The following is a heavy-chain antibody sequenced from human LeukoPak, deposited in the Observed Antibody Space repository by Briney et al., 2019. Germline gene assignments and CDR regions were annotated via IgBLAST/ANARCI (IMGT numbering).Heavy chain of an antibody. J-gene: IGHJ6*03. Sequence: GGSLRLSCAASGFTFSSYGMHWVRQAPGKGLEWVAVIWYDGSNEYYADSVKGPFTISRGNSKNTLYLQMSSLRAEDTAVYYCAKALGGNYYYYMDVWGKGTTVTVSS. CDR3: AKALGGNYYYYMDV. V-gene: IGHV3-33*06. CDR1: GFTFSSYG. D-gene: IGHD3-16*01. CDR2: IWYDGSNE.